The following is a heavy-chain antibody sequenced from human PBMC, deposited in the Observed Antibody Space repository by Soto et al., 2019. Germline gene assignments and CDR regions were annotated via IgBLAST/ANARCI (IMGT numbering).Heavy chain of an antibody. CDR2: VDPSDSYT. D-gene: IGHD6-13*01. CDR1: GYSFTSYW. Sequence: DSLKISCKGSGYSFTSYWISWVRQMPGKSLEWVGGVDPSDSYTNYSPSFQGHVTISADKSIRTAYLQWSSLKASDTAMYYCDRNEGIAAAGTPIYYYYYGMDVWGQGTTVTVSS. CDR3: DRNEGIAAAGTPIYYYYYGMDV. J-gene: IGHJ6*02. V-gene: IGHV5-10-1*01.